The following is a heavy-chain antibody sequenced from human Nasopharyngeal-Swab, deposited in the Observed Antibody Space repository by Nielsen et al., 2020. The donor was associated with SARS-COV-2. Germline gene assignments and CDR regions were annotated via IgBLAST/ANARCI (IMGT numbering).Heavy chain of an antibody. CDR1: GFTFSSYG. CDR3: ARVEETIFGGEYFDL. CDR2: IWYDGSNK. D-gene: IGHD3-3*01. Sequence: GESLKISCAASGFTFSSYGMHWVRQAPGKGLEWVAVIWYDGSNKYYADSVKGRFTISRDNSKNSLYLQMNSLRAEDTAVYYCARVEETIFGGEYFDLWGRGTLVTVSS. V-gene: IGHV3-33*01. J-gene: IGHJ2*01.